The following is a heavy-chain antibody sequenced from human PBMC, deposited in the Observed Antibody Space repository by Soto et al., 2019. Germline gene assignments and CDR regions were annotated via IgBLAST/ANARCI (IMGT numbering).Heavy chain of an antibody. Sequence: QVQLVQSGTEVKKPGASVKVTCKASGYTFNSYGISWVRQAPGQGLEWMGWISGYNANINYAQKFQGRVTMTTDTSTTTAYMELRGLRSDDSAVYYCARTEYETSPFDYWGQGTLVTVSS. D-gene: IGHD2-2*01. J-gene: IGHJ4*02. CDR3: ARTEYETSPFDY. CDR2: ISGYNANI. V-gene: IGHV1-18*01. CDR1: GYTFNSYG.